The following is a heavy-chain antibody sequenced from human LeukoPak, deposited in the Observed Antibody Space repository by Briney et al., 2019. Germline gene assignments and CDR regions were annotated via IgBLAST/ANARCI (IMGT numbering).Heavy chain of an antibody. V-gene: IGHV3-73*01. CDR1: GFTFSGSA. CDR3: AMVRGDRVPDYFDY. CDR2: IRSKANSYAT. J-gene: IGHJ4*02. D-gene: IGHD3-10*01. Sequence: GGSLRLSCAASGFTFSGSAMHWVRQASGKGLEWVGRIRSKANSYATAYAASVKGRFTISRDDSKNTAYLQMNSLKTEDTAVYYCAMVRGDRVPDYFDYWGQGTLVTVSS.